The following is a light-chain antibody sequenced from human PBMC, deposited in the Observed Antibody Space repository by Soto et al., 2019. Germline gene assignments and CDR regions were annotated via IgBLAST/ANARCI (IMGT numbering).Light chain of an antibody. CDR1: QSVSSSY. J-gene: IGKJ4*01. V-gene: IGKV3-20*01. CDR2: GAS. Sequence: EIVLTQSPGTLSLPPGERATLSCRASQSVSSSYLAWYQQKPGQAPRLLIYGASSRATGIPDRFSGSGSGTDFTLTISRLEPEDFAVYYCQQYGSSLFGGGTKV. CDR3: QQYGSSL.